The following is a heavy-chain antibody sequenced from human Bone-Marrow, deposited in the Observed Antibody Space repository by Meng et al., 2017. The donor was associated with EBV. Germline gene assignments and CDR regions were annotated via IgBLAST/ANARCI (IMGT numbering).Heavy chain of an antibody. CDR2: INRSGST. CDR1: GGCYSGYH. J-gene: IGHJ4*02. CDR3: ARSSLEGGFDY. D-gene: IGHD3-10*01. V-gene: IGHV4-34*01. Sequence: QVQVHERGAGLFQPSQTLSCTCAVYGGCYSGYHWGWIRPPQGKGLEWIGEINRSGSTNYNPSLKSRVTISVDMSKNQFSLKLSSVTAADTAVYYCARSSLEGGFDYWGQGTLVTVSS.